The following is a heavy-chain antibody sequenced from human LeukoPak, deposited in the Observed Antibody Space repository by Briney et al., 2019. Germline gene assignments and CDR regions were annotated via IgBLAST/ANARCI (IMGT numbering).Heavy chain of an antibody. CDR1: GFTFSSYS. D-gene: IGHD6-13*01. CDR2: ISSSSSYI. J-gene: IGHJ3*02. V-gene: IGHV3-21*01. CDR3: ASDLGYSSSWSSAFDI. Sequence: PGGSLRLSCAASGFTFSSYSMNWVRQAPGKGLEWVSSISSSSSYIYYADSVKGRFTISSDNAKNSLYLQMNSLRAEDTAVYYYASDLGYSSSWSSAFDIWGQGTMVTVS.